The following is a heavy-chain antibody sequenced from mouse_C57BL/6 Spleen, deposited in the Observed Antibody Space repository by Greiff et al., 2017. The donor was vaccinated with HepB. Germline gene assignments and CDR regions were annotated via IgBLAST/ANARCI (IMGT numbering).Heavy chain of an antibody. CDR2: ISSGSSTI. CDR1: GFTFSDYG. D-gene: IGHD1-1*01. V-gene: IGHV5-17*01. J-gene: IGHJ2*01. CDR3: ARRYYGSSHYFDY. Sequence: EVKLVESGGGLVKPGGSLKLSCAASGFTFSDYGMHWVRQAPEKGLEWVAYISSGSSTIYYADTVKGRFTISRDNAKNTLFLQMTSRRSEDTAMYYCARRYYGSSHYFDYWGQGTTLTVSS.